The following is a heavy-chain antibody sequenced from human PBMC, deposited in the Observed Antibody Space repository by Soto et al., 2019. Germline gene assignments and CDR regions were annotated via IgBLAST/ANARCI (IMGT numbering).Heavy chain of an antibody. CDR2: IYYTGST. Sequence: PSETLSLTCTVSCDSISTFYWSWIRQSPGKGLEWIGYIYYTGSTNYNPSLKSRVTMSVDTSKKQFSLKLTSVTAADTAVYYCAIQRGNYFDYWGRGSLVT. CDR1: CDSISTFY. J-gene: IGHJ4*02. D-gene: IGHD1-1*01. V-gene: IGHV4-59*01. CDR3: AIQRGNYFDY.